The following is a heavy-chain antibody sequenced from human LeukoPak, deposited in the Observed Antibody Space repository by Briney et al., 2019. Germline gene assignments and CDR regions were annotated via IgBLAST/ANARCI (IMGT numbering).Heavy chain of an antibody. Sequence: SSETLSPTCTVSGGSISSSSYYWGWIRQPPGKGLEWIGSIYYSGSTYYNPSLKSRVTISVDTSKNQFSLKLSSVTAADTAVYYCARHRWKLYDAFDIWGQGTMVTVSS. D-gene: IGHD2-15*01. CDR1: GGSISSSSYY. CDR2: IYYSGST. CDR3: ARHRWKLYDAFDI. V-gene: IGHV4-39*01. J-gene: IGHJ3*02.